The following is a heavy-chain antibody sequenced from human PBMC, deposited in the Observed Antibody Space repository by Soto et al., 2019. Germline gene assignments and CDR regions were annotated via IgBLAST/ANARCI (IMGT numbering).Heavy chain of an antibody. CDR2: ITHSGST. CDR1: GGSFSAYS. V-gene: IGHV4-34*01. CDR3: ARVGVAARLEDFDY. Sequence: SETLSLTCAVYGGSFSAYSWSWIRQPPGKGLEWIGEITHSGSTYYNPSLKSRVTISVDTSKNQFSLKLSSVTAADTAVYYCARVGVAARLEDFDYWGQGTLVTVSS. J-gene: IGHJ4*02. D-gene: IGHD6-6*01.